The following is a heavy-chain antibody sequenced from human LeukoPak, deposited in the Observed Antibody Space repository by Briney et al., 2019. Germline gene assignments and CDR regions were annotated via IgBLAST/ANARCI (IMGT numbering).Heavy chain of an antibody. J-gene: IGHJ4*02. CDR2: IKSKTDGGTT. CDR3: TTGITMVRGVIHLIDY. D-gene: IGHD3-10*01. CDR1: GFTFSNAW. Sequence: GSLRLSCAASGFTFSNAWMSWVRQAPGKGLEWVGRIKSKTDGGTTDYAAPVKGRFTISRDDSKNTLYLQMNSLKTEDTAVYYCTTGITMVRGVIHLIDYWGQGTLVTVSS. V-gene: IGHV3-15*01.